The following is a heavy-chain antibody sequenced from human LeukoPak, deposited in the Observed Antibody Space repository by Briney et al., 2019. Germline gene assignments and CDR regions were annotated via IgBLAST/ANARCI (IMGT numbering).Heavy chain of an antibody. D-gene: IGHD3-3*01. V-gene: IGHV4-39*01. Sequence: SETLSLTCTVTGGSIRSTSYYWSWIRLPPGKGLEWIGSVYYSGTTYYNPSFRSRLTMSVDTSNNQFSLKLSSVTAADTAMYYCARHARREALRHSAFDIWGQGTMDTVSS. CDR1: GGSIRSTSYY. CDR2: VYYSGTT. CDR3: ARHARREALRHSAFDI. J-gene: IGHJ3*02.